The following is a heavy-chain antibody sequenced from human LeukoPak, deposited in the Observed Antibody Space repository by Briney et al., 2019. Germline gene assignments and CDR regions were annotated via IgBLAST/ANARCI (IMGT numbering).Heavy chain of an antibody. Sequence: GGSLRLSCAASGFTVSSNYMTWVRQAPGKGLEWVSVIYSGGTTYSADSVKGRFTMSRDNSKNTLYLQMNSLRAEDTAVYYCARERSSTSNYYYYYYCMDVWGKGTTVTVSS. CDR1: GFTVSSNY. CDR3: ARERSSTSNYYYYYYCMDV. CDR2: IYSGGTT. D-gene: IGHD2-2*01. J-gene: IGHJ6*03. V-gene: IGHV3-66*02.